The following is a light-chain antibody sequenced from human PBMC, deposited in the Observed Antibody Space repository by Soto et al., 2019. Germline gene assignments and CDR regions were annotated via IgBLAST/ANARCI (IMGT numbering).Light chain of an antibody. V-gene: IGLV2-18*01. CDR3: TFYTTSSTVV. CDR2: EDS. CDR1: SSDFGSYNR. J-gene: IGLJ1*01. Sequence: QSVLTQPPSVSGSPGQSVTISYTGTSSDFGSYNRVSWYRQPPGTAPKLLIYEDSHRPSGVPDRFSGSKSGNTASLTISGLQAEDEADYFCTFYTTSSTVVFGTGTKVTVL.